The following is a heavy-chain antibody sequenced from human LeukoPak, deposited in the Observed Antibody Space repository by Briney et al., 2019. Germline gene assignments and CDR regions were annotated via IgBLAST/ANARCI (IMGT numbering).Heavy chain of an antibody. Sequence: GESLKISCKGSGYSFTSYWIGWVHQMPGKGLEWMGIIYPGDSDTRYSPSFQGQVTISADKSISTAYLQWSSLKASDTAMYYCARFLGAYCGGDCYPRFDPWGQGTLVTVSS. CDR2: IYPGDSDT. CDR1: GYSFTSYW. J-gene: IGHJ5*02. D-gene: IGHD2-21*02. CDR3: ARFLGAYCGGDCYPRFDP. V-gene: IGHV5-51*07.